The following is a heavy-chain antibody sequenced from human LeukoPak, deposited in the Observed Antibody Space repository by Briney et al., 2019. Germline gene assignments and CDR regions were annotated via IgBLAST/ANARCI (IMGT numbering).Heavy chain of an antibody. J-gene: IGHJ4*02. V-gene: IGHV3-7*03. Sequence: GGSLRLSCAASGFTFSSYWLSWVRQAPGAGLEWVAKINQDGTERAYVDSVRGRFTISRDNAKNSLFLQMNSLRAEDTAVYYCARGPLIAAAGTWWGQGTLVTVSS. D-gene: IGHD6-13*01. CDR3: ARGPLIAAAGTW. CDR2: INQDGTER. CDR1: GFTFSSYW.